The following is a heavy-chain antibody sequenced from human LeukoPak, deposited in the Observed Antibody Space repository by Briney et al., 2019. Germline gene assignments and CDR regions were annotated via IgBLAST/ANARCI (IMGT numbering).Heavy chain of an antibody. CDR3: AKLGGPRVVAATRFDY. CDR2: ISGSGGST. Sequence: GGSLRLSCAASGFTFSSYAMSWVRQAPGKGLEWVSAISGSGGSTYYADSVKGRFTISRDNSKNTLYLQMNSLRAEDTAVYYCAKLGGPRVVAATRFDYRGQGTLVTVSS. CDR1: GFTFSSYA. D-gene: IGHD2-15*01. J-gene: IGHJ4*02. V-gene: IGHV3-23*01.